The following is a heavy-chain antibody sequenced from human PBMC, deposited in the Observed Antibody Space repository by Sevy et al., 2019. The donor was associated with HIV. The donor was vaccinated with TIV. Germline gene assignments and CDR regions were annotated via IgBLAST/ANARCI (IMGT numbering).Heavy chain of an antibody. CDR1: GFTFSDYW. V-gene: IGHV3-7*01. D-gene: IGHD1-1*01. CDR2: IDQGSYQK. CDR3: VNDFAKPRHY. J-gene: IGHJ4*02. Sequence: GGSLRLSCVASGFTFSDYWLSWVRQAPGKGLEWVANIDQGSYQKYYVYFVKGRFTISRDNAKNSLYLHMNSLTSEDPAVYYCVNDFAKPRHYWGQGTLVTVSS.